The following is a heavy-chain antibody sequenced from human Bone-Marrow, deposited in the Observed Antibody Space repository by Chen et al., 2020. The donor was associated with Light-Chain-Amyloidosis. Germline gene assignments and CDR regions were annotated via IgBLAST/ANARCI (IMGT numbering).Heavy chain of an antibody. CDR1: GYTFTSYY. D-gene: IGHD5-18*01. V-gene: IGHV1-2*02. Sequence: QVQLAQSGAEVKKPGASVKVSCKASGYTFTSYYIHWVRQAPGQGLEWMGWINPNSGGTNYAQNFQGRVTMTRDTSISTAYMELSRLRFDDTAVYYCARGPLNYGYEFLDYWGQGTLVTVSS. CDR3: ARGPLNYGYEFLDY. CDR2: INPNSGGT. J-gene: IGHJ4*02.